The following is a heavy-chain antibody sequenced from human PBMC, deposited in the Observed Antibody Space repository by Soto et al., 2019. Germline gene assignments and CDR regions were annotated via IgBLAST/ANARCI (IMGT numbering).Heavy chain of an antibody. Sequence: GGSLRLSCAAFGFTFSGYAMSWVRQAPGKGLEWVSAISGSGGSTYYADSVKGRFTISRDNSKNTLYLQMNSLRAEDTAVYYCAKDPQYYYGSGSYSDYFDYWGQGTLVTVSS. V-gene: IGHV3-23*01. CDR3: AKDPQYYYGSGSYSDYFDY. J-gene: IGHJ4*02. D-gene: IGHD3-10*01. CDR1: GFTFSGYA. CDR2: ISGSGGST.